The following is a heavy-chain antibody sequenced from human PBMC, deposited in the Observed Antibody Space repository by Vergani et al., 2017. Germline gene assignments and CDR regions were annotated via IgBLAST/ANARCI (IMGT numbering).Heavy chain of an antibody. V-gene: IGHV4-61*02. CDR2: ISASGNA. J-gene: IGHJ3*01. D-gene: IGHD2-15*01. Sequence: QVQLQESGPGLVKPSQTLSLTCTMSGGSISAGYYFWSWIRQPAGKGLEWLGHISASGNASHSPSLKTRVSMSVDTSKNQFSLTVTSVTAADTAIYFCARRSGGYYSGGKVHPLRTAFDVWVHGTVVTVSS. CDR3: ARRSGGYYSGGKVHPLRTAFDV. CDR1: GGSISAGYYF.